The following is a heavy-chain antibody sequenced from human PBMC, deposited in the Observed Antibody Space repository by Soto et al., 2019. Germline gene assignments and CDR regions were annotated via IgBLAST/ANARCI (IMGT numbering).Heavy chain of an antibody. Sequence: PSETLSLTCTVSGGSISSCYWSWIRQPAGKGLEWIGRIYTSGSTNYNPSLKSRVTMSVDTSKNQFSLKLSSVTAADTAVYYCARGRFLEWSGGWFDPWGQGTLVTVSS. CDR1: GGSISSCY. D-gene: IGHD3-3*01. V-gene: IGHV4-4*07. CDR3: ARGRFLEWSGGWFDP. CDR2: IYTSGST. J-gene: IGHJ5*02.